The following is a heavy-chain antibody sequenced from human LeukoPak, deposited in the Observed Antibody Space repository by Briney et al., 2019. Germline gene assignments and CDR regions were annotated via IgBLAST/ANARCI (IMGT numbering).Heavy chain of an antibody. CDR3: TTDLGTYYHGSQRLIPIDY. V-gene: IGHV3-15*01. CDR1: GFTFTNAW. J-gene: IGHJ4*02. Sequence: PGGSLRFSCVDSGFTFTNAWMIWVRQAPGKGLEWIGRIKSKSDGETTNYAEPVRGRFTISRDDSKSAVYLQMNSLKIEDTAVYYCTTDLGTYYHGSQRLIPIDYWGQGTLVTVSS. CDR2: IKSKSDGETT. D-gene: IGHD3-10*01.